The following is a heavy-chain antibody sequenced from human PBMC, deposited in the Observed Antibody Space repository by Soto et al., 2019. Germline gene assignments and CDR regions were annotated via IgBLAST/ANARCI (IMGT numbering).Heavy chain of an antibody. V-gene: IGHV3-48*01. J-gene: IGHJ5*02. CDR3: ARDWYSSSWYVLYNWFYP. CDR1: GFTFSSYS. Sequence: GGSLRLSCAASGFTFSSYSMNWVRQAPGKGLEWVSYISSSSSTIYYADSVKGRFTISRDNAKNSLYLQMNSLRAEDTAVYYCARDWYSSSWYVLYNWFYPWGQGSLVTVSS. D-gene: IGHD6-13*01. CDR2: ISSSSSTI.